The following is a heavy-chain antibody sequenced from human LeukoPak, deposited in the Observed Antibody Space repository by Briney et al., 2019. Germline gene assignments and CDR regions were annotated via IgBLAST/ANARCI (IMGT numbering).Heavy chain of an antibody. Sequence: PSQTLSLTCTVSGGSISSGDYYWSWIRQPPGKGLEWIACMYYSGSTYYNPSLKSRVTMSADTSKNQLSLKLGSVTAADTAVYYCARPYYYDSRIDPWGQGILVTVSS. CDR1: GGSISSGDYY. CDR3: ARPYYYDSRIDP. CDR2: MYYSGST. J-gene: IGHJ5*02. D-gene: IGHD3-22*01. V-gene: IGHV4-30-4*01.